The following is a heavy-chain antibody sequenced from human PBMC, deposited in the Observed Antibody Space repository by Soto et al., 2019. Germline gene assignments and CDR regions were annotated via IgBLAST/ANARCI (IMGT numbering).Heavy chain of an antibody. Sequence: PGGSLRLSCAASGLTVSTNFMSWVRQAPGKGLEWVSVLYSGGDSDYADSVKGRFTISRDDSKNTLYLQMNSLRAEDTAVYFCARETVGSSSSYYYYGMDVWGQGTTVTVSS. D-gene: IGHD6-6*01. CDR1: GLTVSTNF. V-gene: IGHV3-53*01. J-gene: IGHJ6*02. CDR2: LYSGGDS. CDR3: ARETVGSSSSYYYYGMDV.